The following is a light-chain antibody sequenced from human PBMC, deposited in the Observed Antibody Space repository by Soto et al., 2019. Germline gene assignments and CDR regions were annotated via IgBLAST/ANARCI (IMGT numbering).Light chain of an antibody. CDR3: XXXXXXXLT. CDR1: QGISNY. Sequence: DIQLTQSPSFLSASVGDRVTITCRASQGISNYLAWYQRKPGKAPKLLIYAASTLQSGVPSRFSGSGSGTEFTLTISSLXXXXXXXXXXXXXXXXXLTFGGGTKVEIK. CDR2: AAS. J-gene: IGKJ4*01. V-gene: IGKV1-9*01.